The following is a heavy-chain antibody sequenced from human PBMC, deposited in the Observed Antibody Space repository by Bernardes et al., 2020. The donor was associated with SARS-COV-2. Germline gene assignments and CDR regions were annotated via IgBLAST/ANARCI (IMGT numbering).Heavy chain of an antibody. CDR1: GFTFSNYA. Sequence: GWSLSLSCGASGFTFSNYAVSWVRQAPGKGLEWVSVISSTGDSPYYADSVKGRFTISRDDSKNTLYLQMNSLSAEDTAVYYCAKTRSATTYTGLDVWGQGTTVTVSS. D-gene: IGHD1-7*01. V-gene: IGHV3-23*01. J-gene: IGHJ6*02. CDR2: ISSTGDSP. CDR3: AKTRSATTYTGLDV.